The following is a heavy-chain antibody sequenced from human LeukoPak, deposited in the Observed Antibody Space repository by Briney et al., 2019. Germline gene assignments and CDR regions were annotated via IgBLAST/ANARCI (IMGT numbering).Heavy chain of an antibody. J-gene: IGHJ5*02. Sequence: GASVKVSCKASGYTFTSYYMHWVRQAPGQGLEWMGIINPSGGSTSYAQKFQGRVTMTGDTSTSTVYMELSSLRSEDTAVYYCARVEHSSSWYDNWFDPWGQGTLVTVSS. CDR1: GYTFTSYY. D-gene: IGHD6-13*01. CDR3: ARVEHSSSWYDNWFDP. V-gene: IGHV1-46*01. CDR2: INPSGGST.